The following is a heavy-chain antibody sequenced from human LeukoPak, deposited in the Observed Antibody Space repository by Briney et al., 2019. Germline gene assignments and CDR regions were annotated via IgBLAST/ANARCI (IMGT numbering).Heavy chain of an antibody. CDR1: GFTFSNFW. V-gene: IGHV3-7*01. CDR3: VRDPGWGAFDI. CDR2: INPDGSTT. D-gene: IGHD3-16*01. Sequence: GGSLRLSCAASGFTFSNFWMSWVRQAPGKGLEWVAIINPDGSTTGYVDSVKGRFTISRDNAKNSLCLQLNSLRAEDTAVHYCVRDPGWGAFDIWGQGTMVTVSS. J-gene: IGHJ3*02.